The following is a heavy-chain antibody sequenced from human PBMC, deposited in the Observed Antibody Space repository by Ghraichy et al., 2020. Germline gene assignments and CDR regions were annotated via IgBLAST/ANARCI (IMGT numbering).Heavy chain of an antibody. Sequence: GGSLILSCVASGFPFSDYSMNWVRQAPGKGLEWVSSIDLTSSYIYYADSLKGRFTISRDNARNSLYLQMNSLRAEDTAVYYCARDRLPLNGDFVSWGQGSLVTVSS. D-gene: IGHD2-21*02. J-gene: IGHJ5*01. CDR2: IDLTSSYI. V-gene: IGHV3-21*01. CDR3: ARDRLPLNGDFVS. CDR1: GFPFSDYS.